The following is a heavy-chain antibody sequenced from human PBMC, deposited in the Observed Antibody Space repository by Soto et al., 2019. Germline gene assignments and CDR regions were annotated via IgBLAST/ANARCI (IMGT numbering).Heavy chain of an antibody. J-gene: IGHJ3*02. CDR1: GYSFTSYW. Sequence: GESLKISCKGSGYSFTSYWIGWVRQMPGKGLEWMGIIYPGDSDTRYSPSFQGQVTISADKSISTADLQWSSLKASDTAMYYCARLEGNIVLMGRGVIGFRANHAFDIWGQGTMVTVSS. CDR3: ARLEGNIVLMGRGVIGFRANHAFDI. CDR2: IYPGDSDT. V-gene: IGHV5-51*01. D-gene: IGHD2-8*01.